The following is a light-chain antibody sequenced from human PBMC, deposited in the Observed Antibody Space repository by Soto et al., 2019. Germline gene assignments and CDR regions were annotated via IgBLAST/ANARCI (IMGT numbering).Light chain of an antibody. Sequence: DIQMTQSPSTLSESVGDRVTITCRASQTIDSWLAWYQQRPGKPPNLLIYKASTLASGVPSRFSGSGSGTEFTLTINSLQPDDFAPYYCQQYHIYSGTFGQGTKVEIK. J-gene: IGKJ1*01. CDR2: KAS. CDR3: QQYHIYSGT. CDR1: QTIDSW. V-gene: IGKV1-5*03.